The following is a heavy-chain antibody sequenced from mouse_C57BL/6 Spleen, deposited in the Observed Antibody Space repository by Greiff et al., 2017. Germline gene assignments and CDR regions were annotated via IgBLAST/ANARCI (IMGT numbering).Heavy chain of an antibody. CDR2: IYPGDGDT. V-gene: IGHV1-80*01. Sequence: QLQQSGAELVKPGASVKISCKASGYAFSSYWMNWVKQRPGKGLEWIGQIYPGDGDTNYNGKFKGKATLTADKSSSTAYMQLSSLTSEDSAVYFCARNGYYGYCDYWGQGTTLTVSS. D-gene: IGHD2-3*01. CDR1: GYAFSSYW. CDR3: ARNGYYGYCDY. J-gene: IGHJ2*01.